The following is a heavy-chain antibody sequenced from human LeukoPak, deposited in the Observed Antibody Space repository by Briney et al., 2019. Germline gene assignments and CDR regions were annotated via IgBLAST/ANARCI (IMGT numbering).Heavy chain of an antibody. J-gene: IGHJ4*02. CDR1: GFTFSSYA. Sequence: GGSLRLSCAASGFTFSSYAMHWVRQAPGKGLEWVAVIPNDGRDKHYADSVKGRFTFSRDNSKNTVYLQMNSLSTEDTAMYYCARDRNAPAKYFFDYWSQGTLVTVSS. CDR2: IPNDGRDK. CDR3: ARDRNAPAKYFFDY. V-gene: IGHV3-30*04. D-gene: IGHD1-1*01.